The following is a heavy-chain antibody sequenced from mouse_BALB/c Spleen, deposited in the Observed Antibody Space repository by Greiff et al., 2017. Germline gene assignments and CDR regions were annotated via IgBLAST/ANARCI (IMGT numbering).Heavy chain of an antibody. V-gene: IGHV3-2*02. Sequence: VQLKESGPGLVKPSQSLSLTCTVTGYSITSDYAWNWIRQFPGNKLEWVGYISYSGSTSYNPSLKSRISITRDTSKNQFCLQLNSVTTEDTATYYCARSGAMDYWGQGTSVTVSS. CDR1: GYSITSDYA. CDR2: ISYSGST. D-gene: IGHD3-2*02. J-gene: IGHJ4*01. CDR3: ARSGAMDY.